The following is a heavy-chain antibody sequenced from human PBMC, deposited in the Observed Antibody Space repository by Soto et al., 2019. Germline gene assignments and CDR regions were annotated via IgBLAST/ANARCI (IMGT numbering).Heavy chain of an antibody. Sequence: EVQLVESGGGLVKAGGSLRLSCAASGFTFSSYSMNWVRQAPGKGLEWVSPMSSSSSYIYYADSVKGRFTISRDNAKNSLYLQMNSLRAEDTAVYYCARGYHYYDSSGYDKWDAFDIWGQGTMVTVSS. J-gene: IGHJ3*02. CDR3: ARGYHYYDSSGYDKWDAFDI. CDR1: GFTFSSYS. V-gene: IGHV3-21*01. CDR2: MSSSSSYI. D-gene: IGHD3-22*01.